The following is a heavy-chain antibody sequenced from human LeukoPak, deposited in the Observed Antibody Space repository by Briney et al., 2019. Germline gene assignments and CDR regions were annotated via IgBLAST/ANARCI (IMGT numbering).Heavy chain of an antibody. V-gene: IGHV4-59*01. CDR3: ARGRVSSSTWYSTYYYYFYMDV. J-gene: IGHJ6*03. CDR1: DDSITMYY. D-gene: IGHD1-1*01. CDR2: VDHTGST. Sequence: PSETLSLTCSVSDDSITMYYWTWIRQPPGKGLEWIGYVDHTGSTYFNPSLNGRVSTSRDTTKNLFSLRLRSVTAADTAVYFCARGRVSSSTWYSTYYYYFYMDVWGKGTTVTVSS.